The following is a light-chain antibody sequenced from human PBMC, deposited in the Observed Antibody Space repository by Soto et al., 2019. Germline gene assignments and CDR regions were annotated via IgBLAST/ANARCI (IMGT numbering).Light chain of an antibody. V-gene: IGKV3-11*01. Sequence: EIVLTQSPVTLSLSPGERATLSCMASQTFRNLLAWYQRKPGQPPRLLIYDGYYRATDTPPRFSGSGSGTDFTLTISSLGPEDSAVYYCQQRNMWPITFGQGTRLEIK. CDR2: DGY. CDR1: QTFRNL. J-gene: IGKJ5*01. CDR3: QQRNMWPIT.